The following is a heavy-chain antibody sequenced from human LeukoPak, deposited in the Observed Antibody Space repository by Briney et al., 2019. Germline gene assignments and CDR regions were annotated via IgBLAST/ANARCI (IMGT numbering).Heavy chain of an antibody. D-gene: IGHD5-18*01. CDR3: AKGRTWIQLWFAY. CDR1: GFTFSSYA. Sequence: PGGSLRLSCAASGFTFSSYAMSWVRQAPGKGLEWVSAISGSGGSTYYADSVKGRFTISRDNSKNTLYLQMNSLGAADTAVYYCAKGRTWIQLWFAYWGQGTLVTVSS. J-gene: IGHJ4*02. CDR2: ISGSGGST. V-gene: IGHV3-23*01.